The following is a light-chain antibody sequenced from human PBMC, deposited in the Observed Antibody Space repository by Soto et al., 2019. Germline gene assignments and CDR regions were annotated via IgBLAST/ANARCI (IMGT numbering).Light chain of an antibody. V-gene: IGLV2-8*01. CDR3: SSHAVNYNFV. Sequence: QSVLTRPPSASGSPGQSVTISCTGTSSDIGDSNRVSWYQQHPGKAPELMIYEVTKRPLGVPDRFSGSKSGDTASLTVSGLQAEDEADYYCSSHAVNYNFVFGGGTKVTV. CDR1: SSDIGDSNR. J-gene: IGLJ2*01. CDR2: EVT.